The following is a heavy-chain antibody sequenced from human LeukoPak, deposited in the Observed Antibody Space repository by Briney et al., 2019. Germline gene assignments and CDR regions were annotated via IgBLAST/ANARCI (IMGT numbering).Heavy chain of an antibody. CDR3: ARQLFRGGSLNWFDP. CDR2: IYYSGST. Sequence: PSQTLSLTCTVSGGSISSGGYYWSWIRQHPGKGLEWIGYIYYSGSTYYNPSLKSRVTISVDTSKNQFSLKLSSVTAADTAAYYCARQLFRGGSLNWFDPWGQGTLVTVSS. V-gene: IGHV4-31*03. D-gene: IGHD2-21*01. J-gene: IGHJ5*02. CDR1: GGSISSGGYY.